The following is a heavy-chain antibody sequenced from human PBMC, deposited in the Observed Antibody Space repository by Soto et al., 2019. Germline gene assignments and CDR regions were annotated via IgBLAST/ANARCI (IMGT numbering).Heavy chain of an antibody. V-gene: IGHV1-24*01. CDR1: GYTLTELS. CDR3: ATAPFADSNYVGLVFDY. CDR2: FDPEDGET. Sequence: ASVKVSCKVSGYTLTELSMHWVRQAPGKGLEWMGGFDPEDGETIYAQKFQGRVTMTEDTSTDTAYMELSSLRSEDTAVYYCATAPFADSNYVGLVFDYWGQGTLVTVSS. J-gene: IGHJ4*02. D-gene: IGHD4-4*01.